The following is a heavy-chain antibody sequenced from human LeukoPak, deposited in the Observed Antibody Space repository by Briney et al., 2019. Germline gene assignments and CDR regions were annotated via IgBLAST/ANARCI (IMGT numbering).Heavy chain of an antibody. CDR2: IISTGETT. V-gene: IGHV3-23*01. D-gene: IGHD3-10*01. CDR3: AKDVGDYGAGSYSN. Sequence: GRSLRLSRAASGSMFSKYGMSSVRQAPGKGPEWVAVIISTGETTFYTDSVKGRFTISRDNSKNTLYLQMNSLRAEDTAVYYCAKDVGDYGAGSYSNWGQGTLVTVSS. J-gene: IGHJ4*02. CDR1: GSMFSKYG.